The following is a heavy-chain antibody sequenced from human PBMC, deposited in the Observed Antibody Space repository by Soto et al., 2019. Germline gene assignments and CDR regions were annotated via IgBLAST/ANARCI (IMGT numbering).Heavy chain of an antibody. J-gene: IGHJ5*02. Sequence: EVQLVQSGAEVKKPGESLKISCKGSGYSFTSYWIGWVSQMPGKGLEWMGIIYPGDSDTRYSPSFQGQVTISADKSITTAYLQWSSLKASNTAMYYCARLTGVYSWDDWFDPWGQGTLVTVSS. CDR1: GYSFTSYW. D-gene: IGHD7-27*01. CDR2: IYPGDSDT. CDR3: ARLTGVYSWDDWFDP. V-gene: IGHV5-51*03.